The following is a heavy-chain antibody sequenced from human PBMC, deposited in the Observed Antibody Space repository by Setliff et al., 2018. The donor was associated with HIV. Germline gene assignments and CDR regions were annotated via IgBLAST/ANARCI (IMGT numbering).Heavy chain of an antibody. Sequence: GGSLRLSCTVSGFTFTSYARGWVRQAAGKGLEWVSTIGAVGSPTHYAESGTGRFTTSKDKSKNTLYLHMSSLRDEDTAVYYCTKDGDNFNWDYDAFDIWGQGTMVTVSS. CDR2: IGAVGSPT. V-gene: IGHV3-23*01. CDR1: GFTFTSYA. J-gene: IGHJ3*02. D-gene: IGHD1-7*01. CDR3: TKDGDNFNWDYDAFDI.